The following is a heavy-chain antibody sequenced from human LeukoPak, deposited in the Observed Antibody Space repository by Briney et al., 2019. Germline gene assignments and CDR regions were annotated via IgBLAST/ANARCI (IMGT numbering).Heavy chain of an antibody. D-gene: IGHD6-19*01. CDR1: GFPFNSYA. Sequence: GGSLRLSCVASGFPFNSYAMTWVRQAPGKGLEWVSAISGSGGSTYYADSVKGRFTISRDNSKNTLYLQMNSLRVEDTAEYYCARDMRIAVAGTIDYWGQGTLVTVSS. V-gene: IGHV3-23*01. CDR2: ISGSGGST. J-gene: IGHJ4*02. CDR3: ARDMRIAVAGTIDY.